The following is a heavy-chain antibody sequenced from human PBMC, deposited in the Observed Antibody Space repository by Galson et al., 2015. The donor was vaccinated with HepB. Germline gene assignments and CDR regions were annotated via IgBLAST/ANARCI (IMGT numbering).Heavy chain of an antibody. Sequence: SLRLSCAASGFDFVRTTMNWVRQTPGKGLEWVSSITRTSNSINYADSVKGRFTVSRDNSKNFLYLQMSSLRVEDTAVYYCVREGGYDDVWGTYSGAYFESWGQGARVTVS. CDR2: ITRTSNSI. D-gene: IGHD3-16*01. CDR1: GFDFVRTT. V-gene: IGHV3-21*06. J-gene: IGHJ4*02. CDR3: VREGGYDDVWGTYSGAYFES.